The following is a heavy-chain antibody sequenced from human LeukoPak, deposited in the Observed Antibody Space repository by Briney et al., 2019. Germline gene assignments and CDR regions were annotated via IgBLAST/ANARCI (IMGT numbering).Heavy chain of an antibody. CDR1: GYSFTNHW. J-gene: IGHJ4*02. Sequence: GAPLKISCKGSGYSFTNHWIGWVRKLPATSLELMGIIYPGDSDTRYTPSFQGQVTISADKSISAAYLQWSSLKASDTAMYYCARRYGYMGGFYFDDWGQGTLVTVSA. V-gene: IGHV5-51*01. CDR2: IYPGDSDT. D-gene: IGHD5-18*01. CDR3: ARRYGYMGGFYFDD.